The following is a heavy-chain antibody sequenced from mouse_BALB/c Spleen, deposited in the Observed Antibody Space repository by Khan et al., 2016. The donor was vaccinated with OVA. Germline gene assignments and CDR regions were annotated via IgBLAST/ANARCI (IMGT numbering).Heavy chain of an antibody. V-gene: IGHV3-8*02. J-gene: IGHJ3*01. CDR2: MIYTGYT. D-gene: IGHD2-14*01. Sequence: EVKLLESGPSLVKPSQTLSLTCSVTGDSITSGYWSWIRKFPGNKLEYMGYMIYTGYTYYNPSLKRRISITRHTSKNQYYLQLNSVTTEDTATYYCARSTYRYAFAYWGQGTLVTVSA. CDR1: GDSITSGY. CDR3: ARSTYRYAFAY.